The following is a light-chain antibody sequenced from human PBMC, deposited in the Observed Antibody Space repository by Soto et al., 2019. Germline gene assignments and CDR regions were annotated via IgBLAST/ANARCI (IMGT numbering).Light chain of an antibody. J-gene: IGLJ1*01. CDR3: SSYSISTAYI. CDR1: SSDVGGYDY. V-gene: IGLV2-14*01. CDR2: EVS. Sequence: QSALTQPASVSGSPGQSITISCTGTSSDVGGYDYVSWYQLHPGKAPKLMVFEVSNRPSGVSYRFSGSKSGNTASLTISGLQAEDEADYFCSSYSISTAYIFGTGAKAPS.